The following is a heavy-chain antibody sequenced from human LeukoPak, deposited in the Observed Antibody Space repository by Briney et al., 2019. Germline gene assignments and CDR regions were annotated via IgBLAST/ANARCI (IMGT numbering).Heavy chain of an antibody. V-gene: IGHV3-30*18. CDR1: GFTFSSYG. D-gene: IGHD2-15*01. CDR3: AKGSGEWWYRGYGMDV. Sequence: PGGSLRLSCAASGFTFSSYGMHWVRQAPGKGLEWVAVISYDGSNKYYADSVKGRFTISRDNSKNTLYLQMNSLRAEDTAVYYCAKGSGEWWYRGYGMDVWGQGTTVTVSS. J-gene: IGHJ6*02. CDR2: ISYDGSNK.